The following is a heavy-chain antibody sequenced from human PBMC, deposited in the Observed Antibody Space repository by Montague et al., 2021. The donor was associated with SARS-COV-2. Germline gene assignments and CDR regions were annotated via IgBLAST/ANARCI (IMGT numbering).Heavy chain of an antibody. V-gene: IGHV4-38-2*02. CDR3: ARDVRYYDFWSGRAQTSPDY. CDR2: IYHSGST. CDR1: GYSISSGYY. D-gene: IGHD3-3*01. Sequence: SETLSLTCTVSGYSISSGYYWGWIRQPPGKGLEWIGSIYHSGSTXYNRALKSRVTISVDTSKNQFSLKLSSVTAADTAVYYCARDVRYYDFWSGRAQTSPDYWGQGTLVTVSS. J-gene: IGHJ4*02.